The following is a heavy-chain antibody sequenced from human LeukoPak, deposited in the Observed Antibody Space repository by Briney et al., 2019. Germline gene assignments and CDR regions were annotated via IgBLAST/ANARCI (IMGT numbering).Heavy chain of an antibody. CDR3: ASIAAARYYFDY. CDR1: GGSISSSNW. CDR2: IYHSGST. J-gene: IGHJ4*02. V-gene: IGHV4-4*02. Sequence: SETLSLTCAVSGGSISSSNWWSWVRQPPGKGLEWIGEIYHSGSTNYNPSLKSRVTISVDKSKSQFSLKLSSVTAADTAVYYCASIAAARYYFDYWGQGTLVTVSS. D-gene: IGHD6-13*01.